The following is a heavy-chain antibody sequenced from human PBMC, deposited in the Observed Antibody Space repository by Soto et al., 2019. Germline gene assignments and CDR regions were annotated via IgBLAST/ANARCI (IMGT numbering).Heavy chain of an antibody. Sequence: QVQLQESGPGLVKPSGTLSLTCAVSGGSISSSNWWSWVRQPPGKGLERMGEIYHSGSTNYNPSLKSRVTISVDKSKNQFSLKLSSVTAADTAVYYCARELGSSSWYCREPRGWFDPWGQGTLVTVSS. CDR1: GGSISSSNW. CDR2: IYHSGST. CDR3: ARELGSSSWYCREPRGWFDP. D-gene: IGHD6-13*01. V-gene: IGHV4-4*02. J-gene: IGHJ5*02.